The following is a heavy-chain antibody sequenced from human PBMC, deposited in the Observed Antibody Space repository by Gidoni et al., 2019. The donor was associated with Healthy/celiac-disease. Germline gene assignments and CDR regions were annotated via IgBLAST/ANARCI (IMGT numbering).Heavy chain of an antibody. CDR1: GGSFSGYY. J-gene: IGHJ4*02. CDR2: INHSGST. D-gene: IGHD6-13*01. V-gene: IGHV4-34*01. Sequence: QVQLQQWGAGLLKPSETLSLTWAVYGGSFSGYYWSWIRQPPGKGLELIGEINHSGSTNYNPSLKSRVTISVDTSKNQFSLKLISVTAADTAVYYCARGGSIAAAGPVDYWGQGTLVTVSS. CDR3: ARGGSIAAAGPVDY.